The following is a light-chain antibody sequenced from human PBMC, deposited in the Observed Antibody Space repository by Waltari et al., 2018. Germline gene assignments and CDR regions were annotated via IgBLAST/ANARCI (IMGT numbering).Light chain of an antibody. CDR1: QSIPSNY. Sequence: IVLTQSPGTLSLSPGERATLSCRASQSIPSNYLAWYQQRPGLAPRLLIYIASSRATGIPDRFSGSGSGTDFTLTIDSLESEDFAVYYCHQRSNWPITFGQGTRLEIK. J-gene: IGKJ5*01. V-gene: IGKV3D-20*02. CDR3: HQRSNWPIT. CDR2: IAS.